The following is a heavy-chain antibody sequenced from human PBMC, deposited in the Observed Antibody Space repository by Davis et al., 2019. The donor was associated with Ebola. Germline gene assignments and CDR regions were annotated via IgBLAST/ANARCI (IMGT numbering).Heavy chain of an antibody. J-gene: IGHJ6*02. Sequence: SETLSLTCAVYGGSFSGYYWSWIRQPPGKGLEWIGEINHSGSTNYNPSLKSRVTISVDTSKNQFSLKLSSVTAADTAVYYCASGGRTYYDGSGSYPYYGMDVWGQGTTVTVSS. CDR1: GGSFSGYY. D-gene: IGHD3-10*01. CDR2: INHSGST. V-gene: IGHV4-34*01. CDR3: ASGGRTYYDGSGSYPYYGMDV.